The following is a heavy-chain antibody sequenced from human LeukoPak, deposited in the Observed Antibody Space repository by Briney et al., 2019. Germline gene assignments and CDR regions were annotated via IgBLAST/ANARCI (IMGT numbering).Heavy chain of an antibody. Sequence: GGSLRLSGAASGFTFSSYEMNWVRQAPGKGLEWVSYISSSGSTIYYADSVKGRFTISRDNAKNSLYLQMNSLRAEDTAVYYCARARIRGSDAFDIWGQGTMVTVSS. D-gene: IGHD3-10*01. CDR2: ISSSGSTI. J-gene: IGHJ3*02. CDR1: GFTFSSYE. V-gene: IGHV3-48*03. CDR3: ARARIRGSDAFDI.